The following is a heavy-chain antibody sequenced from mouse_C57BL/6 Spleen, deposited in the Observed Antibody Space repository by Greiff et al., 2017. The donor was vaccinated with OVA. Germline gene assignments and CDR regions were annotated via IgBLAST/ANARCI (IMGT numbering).Heavy chain of an antibody. J-gene: IGHJ2*01. CDR1: GYTFTGYW. Sequence: VQLQQSGAELMKPGASVKLSCKATGYTFTGYWIEWVKQRPGHGLEWIGEILPGSGSTNYNAKFKGKATFTADKSSSTAYMQLSSLTTEDSAIYYCARGDYSYYFDYWGQGTTLTVSS. V-gene: IGHV1-9*01. CDR3: ARGDYSYYFDY. D-gene: IGHD2-12*01. CDR2: ILPGSGST.